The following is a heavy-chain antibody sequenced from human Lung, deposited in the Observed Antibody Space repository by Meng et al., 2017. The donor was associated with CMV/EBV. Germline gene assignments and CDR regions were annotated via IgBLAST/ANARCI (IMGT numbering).Heavy chain of an antibody. V-gene: IGHV1-18*01. Sequence: QVPLLQSGPGVKKAGASVRFSCKASGYTFGSYGICWVRQAPGQGLEWMGWFVNYVDTYPAPKFQGRVTMTTDTHTNTAFMELRSLTSDDTAVYYCASGTPGRSYCDYWGQGTLVTVSS. CDR2: FVNYVDT. D-gene: IGHD2-15*01. CDR1: GYTFGSYG. J-gene: IGHJ4*02. CDR3: ASGTPGRSYCDY.